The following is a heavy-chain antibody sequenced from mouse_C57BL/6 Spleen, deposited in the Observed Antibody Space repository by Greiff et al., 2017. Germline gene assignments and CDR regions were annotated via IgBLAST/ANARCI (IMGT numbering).Heavy chain of an antibody. Sequence: EVQLQESGGGLVKPGGSLKLSCAASGFTFSDYGMHWVRQAPEQGLEWVAYISSGSSTIYSAATVKGRFTISRDNAKNTLFLQLTSLRSEDTAMYYCARRTNWDYFDYWGQGTTLTVSS. D-gene: IGHD4-1*01. V-gene: IGHV5-17*01. CDR2: ISSGSSTI. CDR1: GFTFSDYG. J-gene: IGHJ2*01. CDR3: ARRTNWDYFDY.